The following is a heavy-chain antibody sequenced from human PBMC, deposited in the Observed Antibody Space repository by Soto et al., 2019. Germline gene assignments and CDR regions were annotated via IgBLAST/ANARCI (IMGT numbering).Heavy chain of an antibody. Sequence: QVQLVQSGAEVKKPGASVKLSCKASGYTFTSYYIHWVRQAPGQGLEWMAIINPNDGSTNYAQKCQGRVTVTRDTSTSTVYMELTSLRSEDTAVYYCARNLATGDYWGQGTLVTVSS. D-gene: IGHD1-1*01. CDR3: ARNLATGDY. V-gene: IGHV1-46*01. CDR2: INPNDGST. J-gene: IGHJ4*02. CDR1: GYTFTSYY.